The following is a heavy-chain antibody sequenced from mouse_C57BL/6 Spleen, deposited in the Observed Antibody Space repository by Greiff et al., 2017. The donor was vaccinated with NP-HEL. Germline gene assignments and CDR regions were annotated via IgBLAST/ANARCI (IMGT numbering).Heavy chain of an antibody. Sequence: EVQRVESEGGLVQPGSSMKLSCTASGFTFSDYYMAWVRQVPEKGLEWVANINYDGSSTYYLDSLKSRFIISRDNAKNILYLQMSSLKSEDTATYYCARDGGSSYYFDYWGQGTTLTVSS. CDR1: GFTFSDYY. CDR3: ARDGGSSYYFDY. D-gene: IGHD1-1*02. J-gene: IGHJ2*01. CDR2: INYDGSST. V-gene: IGHV5-16*01.